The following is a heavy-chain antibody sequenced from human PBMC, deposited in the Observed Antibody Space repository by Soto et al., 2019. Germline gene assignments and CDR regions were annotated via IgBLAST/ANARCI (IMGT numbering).Heavy chain of an antibody. J-gene: IGHJ3*02. CDR1: GYTFTRHY. Sequence: QVQLVQSGAEVKKAGASVKISCKAFGYTFTRHYIHWVRQAPGQGLEWMGGITPGGTPTTFAQKFQGRVTMTRDTSTRTVYMELISLRSEDTAVYYCARVRLSDYSSDDFDIWCQGTMVTVSS. CDR3: ARVRLSDYSSDDFDI. CDR2: ITPGGTPT. D-gene: IGHD5-12*01. V-gene: IGHV1-46*01.